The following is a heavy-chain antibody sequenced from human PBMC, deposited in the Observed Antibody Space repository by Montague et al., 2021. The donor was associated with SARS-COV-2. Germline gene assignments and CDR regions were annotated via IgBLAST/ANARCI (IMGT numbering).Heavy chain of an antibody. D-gene: IGHD2-2*01. CDR1: GGSVTSGDYY. V-gene: IGHV4-61*08. J-gene: IGHJ3*02. CDR2: IYNTGRT. CDR3: ATEMPAYDVFDI. Sequence: SETLSLTCTVSGGSVTSGDYYWTWIRQPPGKGLEWIGYIYNTGRTNYNPSLKSRVTISMDTPKNQFSLKVDSVSAADTAVYYCATEMPAYDVFDIWGQGTMATVSS.